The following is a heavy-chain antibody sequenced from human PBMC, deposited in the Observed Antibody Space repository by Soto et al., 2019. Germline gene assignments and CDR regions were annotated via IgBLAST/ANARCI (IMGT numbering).Heavy chain of an antibody. J-gene: IGHJ3*02. Sequence: QVQLQESGPGLVKPSQTLSLTCTVSGGSISSGGYYWSWIRQHPGKGLEWIGYIYYSGSTYYNPSLKSRVTISVDTSKNQFSLKLSSVTAADTAVYYCARSRGAVAAPGIAFDIWGQGTMVTVSS. CDR3: ARSRGAVAAPGIAFDI. V-gene: IGHV4-31*03. CDR2: IYYSGST. CDR1: GGSISSGGYY. D-gene: IGHD6-19*01.